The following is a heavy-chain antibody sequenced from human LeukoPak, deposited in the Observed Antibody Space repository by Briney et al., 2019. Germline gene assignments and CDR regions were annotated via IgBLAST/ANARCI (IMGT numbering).Heavy chain of an antibody. CDR2: IIPILGIA. Sequence: SVKVSCKASGGTFSSYAISWVRQAPGQGLEWMGRIIPILGIANYAQKFQGRVTITADKSTSTAYMELSSLRSEDTAVYYCARAAVAVPRGFDYWGQGTLVTVSS. J-gene: IGHJ4*02. CDR3: ARAAVAVPRGFDY. CDR1: GGTFSSYA. D-gene: IGHD6-19*01. V-gene: IGHV1-69*04.